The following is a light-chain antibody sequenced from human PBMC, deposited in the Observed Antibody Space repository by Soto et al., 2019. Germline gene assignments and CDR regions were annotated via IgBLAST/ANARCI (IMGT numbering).Light chain of an antibody. Sequence: IHPSHQPSSQPGSLGDRVTITCRASTVIGSSFIGWYQQKVGRPPKRLIYATSNLQSGVPSRFSGSGSGTDFTLTISGLQPEDVATYYCLQDNNYPLTFGGGTKV. J-gene: IGKJ4*01. CDR2: ATS. V-gene: IGKV1-6*01. CDR3: LQDNNYPLT. CDR1: TVIGSS.